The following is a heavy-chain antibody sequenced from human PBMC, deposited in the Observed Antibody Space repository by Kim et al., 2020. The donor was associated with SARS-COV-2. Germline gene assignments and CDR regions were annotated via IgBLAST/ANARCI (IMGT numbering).Heavy chain of an antibody. CDR1: GFSLKNYG. V-gene: IGHV3-33*01. D-gene: IGHD6-13*01. J-gene: IGHJ3*02. CDR2: LWFDGSKV. CDR3: ARNSGWSSSDAFDI. Sequence: GGSLRLSCAASGFSLKNYGVHWVRQAPGKGLDWVTGLWFDGSKVYYADSVKGRFTISRDNSKDTVFLEMSSLRVDDTAIYYCARNSGWSSSDAFDIWGQGAMVSVSS.